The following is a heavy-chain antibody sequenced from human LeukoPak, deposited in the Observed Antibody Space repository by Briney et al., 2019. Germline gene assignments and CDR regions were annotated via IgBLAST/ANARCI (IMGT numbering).Heavy chain of an antibody. CDR2: INAGNGNT. D-gene: IGHD3-22*01. CDR3: ARWGNYYDSSGYYPHFDY. V-gene: IGHV1-3*01. J-gene: IGHJ4*02. CDR1: VYTFTSYA. Sequence: ASVNVSCKASVYTFTSYAMHWVRQAPGQRLEWMGWINAGNGNTKYSQKFQGRVTITRDTSASTAYMELSGLRSEDTAVYYCARWGNYYDSSGYYPHFDYWGQGTLVTVSS.